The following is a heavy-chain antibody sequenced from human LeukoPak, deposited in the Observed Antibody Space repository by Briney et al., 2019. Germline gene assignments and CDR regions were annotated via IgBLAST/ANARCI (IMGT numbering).Heavy chain of an antibody. D-gene: IGHD4-17*01. V-gene: IGHV4-59*08. CDR2: IYYSGST. CDR1: GGSISGYY. J-gene: IGHJ3*01. Sequence: SETLSLTCTVSGGSISGYYWSWIRQPPGKGLEYLRYIYYSGSTNYNPSLKSRVTMSIDMSKNQFSLRLTSATAADTAVYYCARVPPDYNDLHDALDLWGQGTVVTVSS. CDR3: ARVPPDYNDLHDALDL.